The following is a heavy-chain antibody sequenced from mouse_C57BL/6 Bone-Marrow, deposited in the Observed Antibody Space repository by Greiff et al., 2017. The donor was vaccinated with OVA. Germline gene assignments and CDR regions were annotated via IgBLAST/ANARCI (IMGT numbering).Heavy chain of an antibody. Sequence: EVMLVESGAELVKPGASVKLSCTASGFNIKDYYMHWVKQRTEQGLEWIGRIDLEDGETKYAPKFQGKATITADTSSNTAYLQLSSLTSEDTAVYYCAPTPYGNYPMDYWGQGTSVTVSS. J-gene: IGHJ4*01. V-gene: IGHV14-2*01. CDR3: APTPYGNYPMDY. CDR1: GFNIKDYY. CDR2: IDLEDGET. D-gene: IGHD2-1*01.